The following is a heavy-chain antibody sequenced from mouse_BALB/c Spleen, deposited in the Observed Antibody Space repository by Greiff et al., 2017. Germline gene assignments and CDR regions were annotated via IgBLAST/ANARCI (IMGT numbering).Heavy chain of an antibody. V-gene: IGHV5-6*01. Sequence: EVKLMESGGDLVKPGGSLKLSCAASGFTFSSYGMSWVRQTPDKRLEWVATISSGGSYTYYPDSVKGRFTISRDNAKNTLYLQMSSLKSEDTAMYYCARHEVDYWGQGTTLTVSS. CDR3: ARHEVDY. CDR1: GFTFSSYG. J-gene: IGHJ2*01. CDR2: ISSGGSYT.